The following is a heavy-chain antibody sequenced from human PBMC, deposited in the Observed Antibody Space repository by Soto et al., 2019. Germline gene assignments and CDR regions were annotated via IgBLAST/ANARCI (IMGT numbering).Heavy chain of an antibody. CDR2: IKQDGSEK. CDR3: ARERGFSSSWSYYFDY. Sequence: GGSLRLSCAASGFTFSSYWMSWVRQAPGKGLEWVANIKQDGSEKYYVDSVKGRFTISRDNAKNSLYLQMNSLRAEDTAVYYCARERGFSSSWSYYFDYWGQGTLVTVSS. J-gene: IGHJ4*02. CDR1: GFTFSSYW. V-gene: IGHV3-7*01. D-gene: IGHD6-13*01.